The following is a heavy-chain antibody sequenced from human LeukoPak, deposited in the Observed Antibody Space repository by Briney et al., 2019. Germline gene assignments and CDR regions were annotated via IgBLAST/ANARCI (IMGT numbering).Heavy chain of an antibody. CDR2: IYHSGST. V-gene: IGHV4-30-2*01. Sequence: PSETLSLTCTVSGGSISSGGYSWSWIRQPPGKGLEWIGYIYHSGSTYYNPSLKSRVTISVDRSKNQFSLKLSSVTAADTAVYYCAGRTSSNYGDYDYWGQGTLVTVSS. CDR1: GGSISSGGYS. J-gene: IGHJ4*02. D-gene: IGHD4-17*01. CDR3: AGRTSSNYGDYDY.